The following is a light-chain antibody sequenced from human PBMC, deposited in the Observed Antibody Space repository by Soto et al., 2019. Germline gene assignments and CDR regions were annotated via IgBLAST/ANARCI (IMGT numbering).Light chain of an antibody. CDR3: QQDYSTPVT. J-gene: IGKJ4*01. Sequence: DIVMTQSPDSLAVSLGERATINCRSSQSVLYSSDNKNYLGWYQQKTGQPPKLLIHWASTRGSGVPDRFSGSGSGTYFSLTISSLQAEDVAVYYCQQDYSTPVTFGGGTKVEIK. CDR1: QSVLYSSDNKNY. CDR2: WAS. V-gene: IGKV4-1*01.